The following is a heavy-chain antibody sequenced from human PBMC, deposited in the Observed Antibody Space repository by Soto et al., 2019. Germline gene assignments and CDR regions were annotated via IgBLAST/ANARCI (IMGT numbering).Heavy chain of an antibody. J-gene: IGHJ4*02. CDR1: GDAISSNNW. CDR3: ARGPMYNWNACYFDY. V-gene: IGHV4-4*02. CDR2: THHSGST. D-gene: IGHD1-20*01. Sequence: SETLSLTCAVSGDAISSNNWWTWVRQPPGKGPEWIGETHHSGSTNYNPSLKSRVTISIDKSKNQFSLNLSSVTAADTAMYYCARGPMYNWNACYFDYWGQGTLVTVSS.